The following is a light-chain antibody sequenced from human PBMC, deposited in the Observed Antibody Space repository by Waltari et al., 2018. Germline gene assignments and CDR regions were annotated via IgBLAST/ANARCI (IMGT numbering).Light chain of an antibody. V-gene: IGKV1-5*03. CDR3: QQHHGYPHT. Sequence: IQMTQSPSPLSASVGDGVAIPCRASENILTWLAWYRQKPGKAPKLLIYKASNLQDGVPSRFSGSGSGTEFTLTISSLQPDDFATYYCQQHHGYPHTFGQGTKLEIQ. CDR2: KAS. CDR1: ENILTW. J-gene: IGKJ2*01.